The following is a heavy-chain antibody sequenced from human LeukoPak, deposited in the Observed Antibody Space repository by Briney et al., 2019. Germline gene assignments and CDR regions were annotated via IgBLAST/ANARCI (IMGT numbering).Heavy chain of an antibody. V-gene: IGHV4-4*02. CDR3: ARGYTNGVTHEVWFDP. CDR2: IYYSGST. CDR1: GFTFSNAW. J-gene: IGHJ5*02. D-gene: IGHD2-8*01. Sequence: GSLRLSCAASGFTFSNAWMSWVRQPPGEGLEWIGTIYYSGSTSYHPTLRRRATISVDTAKNQSSLNLICVTAADTAMYYCARGYTNGVTHEVWFDPWGQGTLVTVSS.